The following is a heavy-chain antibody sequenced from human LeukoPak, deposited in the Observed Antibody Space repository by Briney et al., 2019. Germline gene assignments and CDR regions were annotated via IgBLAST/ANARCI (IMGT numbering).Heavy chain of an antibody. CDR3: AIGGTIDAFDI. D-gene: IGHD1-26*01. J-gene: IGHJ3*02. CDR2: INPKNGDT. CDR1: GYTFTGYY. V-gene: IGHV1-2*04. Sequence: ASVKVSCKASGYTFTGYYMRWVRQAPGQGLEWMGWINPKNGDTNHAQKFQGWVTLTRDTSISTAYMELSRLTSDDTAVYYCAIGGTIDAFDIWGQGTMVTVSS.